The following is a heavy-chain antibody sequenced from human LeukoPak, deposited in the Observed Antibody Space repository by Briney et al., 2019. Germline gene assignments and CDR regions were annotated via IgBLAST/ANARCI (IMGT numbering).Heavy chain of an antibody. V-gene: IGHV4-59*01. Sequence: PSETLSLTCTVSGGSISSYYWSWIRQPPGKGLEWIGYIYYSGSTNYNPSLKSRVTISVDTSKNQFSLKLSSVTAADTAVYYCATMPLTLLWPDYWGQGTLVTVSS. CDR3: ATMPLTLLWPDY. J-gene: IGHJ4*02. CDR1: GGSISSYY. CDR2: IYYSGST. D-gene: IGHD2/OR15-2a*01.